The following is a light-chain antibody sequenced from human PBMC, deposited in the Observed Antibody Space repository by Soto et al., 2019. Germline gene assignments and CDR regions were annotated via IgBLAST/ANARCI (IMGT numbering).Light chain of an antibody. CDR1: QSVNSNS. CDR2: AAS. J-gene: IGKJ4*01. V-gene: IGKV3-20*01. CDR3: QQYGSSPLT. Sequence: EIVLTQSPGTLSLSPGEKATLSCGASQSVNSNSLAWYQQKPGQAPRLLFYAASNRASGVPDRFSASGSGTDFTLTISRLEPEDFALYHCQQYGSSPLTFGGGTQVEIK.